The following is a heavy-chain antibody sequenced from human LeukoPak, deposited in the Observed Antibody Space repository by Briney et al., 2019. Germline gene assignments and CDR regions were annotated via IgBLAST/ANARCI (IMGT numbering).Heavy chain of an antibody. CDR3: ARGGDYSPSADDY. V-gene: IGHV4-30-2*01. D-gene: IGHD4-17*01. J-gene: IGHJ4*02. CDR2: IYHSGST. CDR1: GGSINSSSYY. Sequence: SETLSLTCTVSGGSINSSSYYWSWIRQPPGKGLEWIGYIYHSGSTYYNPSLKSRVTISVDRSKNQFSLKLSSVTAADTAVYYCARGGDYSPSADDYWGQGTLVTVSS.